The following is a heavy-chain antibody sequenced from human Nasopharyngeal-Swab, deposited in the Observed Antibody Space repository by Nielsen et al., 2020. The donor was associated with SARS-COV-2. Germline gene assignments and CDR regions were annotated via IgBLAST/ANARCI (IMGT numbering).Heavy chain of an antibody. CDR1: GFSLSTSGVG. V-gene: IGHV2-5*02. J-gene: IGHJ5*02. Sequence: SGPTLVKPTQTLTLTCTFSGFSLSTSGVGVGWIRQPPGKALEWPALIYWDDDKRYSPSLKSRLTITKDTSKNQVVLTMTNMDPVDTATYYCAHRLVGATNNWFDPWGQGTLVTVSS. CDR2: IYWDDDK. CDR3: AHRLVGATNNWFDP. D-gene: IGHD1-26*01.